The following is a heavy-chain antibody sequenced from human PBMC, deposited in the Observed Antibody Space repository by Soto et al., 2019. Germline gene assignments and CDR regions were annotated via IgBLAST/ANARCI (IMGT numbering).Heavy chain of an antibody. Sequence: QVHLQESGPGLVKPSGTLSLSCAVSGGSVSNNNWWSWVRQSPGNGLEWIGEIHHSGGTSYNPSLEIRATLSVDKSKSELSLRLNYVTAADTAVYYCARGEIGNGYGMDVWGQWTTVTVSS. CDR2: IHHSGGT. CDR1: GGSVSNNNW. V-gene: IGHV4-4*02. J-gene: IGHJ6*02. CDR3: ARGEIGNGYGMDV. D-gene: IGHD2-8*01.